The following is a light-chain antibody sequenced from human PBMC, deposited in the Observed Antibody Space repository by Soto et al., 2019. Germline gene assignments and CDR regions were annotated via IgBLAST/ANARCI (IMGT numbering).Light chain of an antibody. CDR3: SSYTSSNNLV. V-gene: IGLV2-14*01. CDR2: DVS. Sequence: QSALTQPASVSGSPGQSITIPCTGTSSDVGGYNYVSWHQQHPGKAPKLMIYDVSNRPSGVSNRFSGSKSGKTASLTISGLQAEDEADYYCSSYTSSNNLVFGGGTKLTVL. J-gene: IGLJ2*01. CDR1: SSDVGGYNY.